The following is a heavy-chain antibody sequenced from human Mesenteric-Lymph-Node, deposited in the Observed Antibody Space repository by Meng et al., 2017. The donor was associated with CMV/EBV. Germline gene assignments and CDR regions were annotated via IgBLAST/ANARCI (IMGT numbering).Heavy chain of an antibody. V-gene: IGHV1-69*05. J-gene: IGHJ4*02. CDR3: ARGVLGYDFWNSPFDY. CDR1: GGTFSSYA. CDR2: IIPIFGTA. Sequence: SVKVSCKASGGTFSSYAISWVRQAPGQGLEWMGGIIPIFGTANYVQKFQGRVTITTDESTSTAYMELSSLRSEDTVVYYCARGVLGYDFWNSPFDYWGQGTLVTVSS. D-gene: IGHD3-3*01.